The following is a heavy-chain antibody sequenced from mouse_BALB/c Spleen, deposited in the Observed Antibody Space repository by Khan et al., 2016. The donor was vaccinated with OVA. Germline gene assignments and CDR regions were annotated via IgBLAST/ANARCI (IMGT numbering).Heavy chain of an antibody. CDR2: IAPGSGSS. Sequence: DLVKPGASVKLSCKASGYTFTSYWINWIKQRPGQGLEWIGHIAPGSGSSYYSEMFKGKATLTVDTSSSTASIQLSSLSSEDSAVYFCARSNYYGRGLYAMDYWGQGASVTVSS. CDR1: GYTFTSYW. D-gene: IGHD1-1*01. CDR3: ARSNYYGRGLYAMDY. V-gene: IGHV1S41*01. J-gene: IGHJ4*01.